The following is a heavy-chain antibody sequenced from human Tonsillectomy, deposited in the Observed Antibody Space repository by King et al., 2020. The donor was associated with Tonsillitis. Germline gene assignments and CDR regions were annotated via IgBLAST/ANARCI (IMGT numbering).Heavy chain of an antibody. Sequence: VQLVESGGGVVQPGRSLRLSCAASGFTFSSYGMHWVRQAPGKGLEWVAVTWYDGSNKYYADSVKGRFTISRDNSKNTLYLQMNSLRVEDTAVYYCARLGDPWATVTTPPLDYWGQGTLVTVSS. CDR1: GFTFSSYG. J-gene: IGHJ4*02. D-gene: IGHD4-17*01. CDR2: TWYDGSNK. CDR3: ARLGDPWATVTTPPLDY. V-gene: IGHV3-33*08.